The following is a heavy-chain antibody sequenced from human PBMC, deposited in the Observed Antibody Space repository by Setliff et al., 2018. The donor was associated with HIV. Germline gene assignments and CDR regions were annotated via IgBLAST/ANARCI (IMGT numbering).Heavy chain of an antibody. J-gene: IGHJ4*02. CDR1: GDSITSDAFY. Sequence: SETLSLTCTVSGDSITSDAFYWTWVRQPAGKGLEWIGHIYTNGGADYNSSLKSRVTISMDAPKNQFSLKLTSVTAADTAVYYCARDRYYGSGSYYNYFDYRGQGILVTVSS. CDR3: ARDRYYGSGSYYNYFDY. V-gene: IGHV4-61*09. CDR2: IYTNGGA. D-gene: IGHD3-10*01.